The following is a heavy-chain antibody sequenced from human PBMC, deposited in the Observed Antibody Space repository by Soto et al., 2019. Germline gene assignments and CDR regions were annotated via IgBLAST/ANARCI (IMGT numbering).Heavy chain of an antibody. CDR1: GGSISSGGYY. CDR3: ARALLVDEEKFDY. J-gene: IGHJ4*02. Sequence: QVQLQESGPGLVKPSQTLSLTCTVSGGSISSGGYYWSWIRQHPGKGLEWIGYIYYSGSTYYNPSIKSRVXXSXDXYKNQFSLKLSSVTAADTAVYYCARALLVDEEKFDYWGQGTLVTVSS. D-gene: IGHD5-12*01. CDR2: IYYSGST. V-gene: IGHV4-31*03.